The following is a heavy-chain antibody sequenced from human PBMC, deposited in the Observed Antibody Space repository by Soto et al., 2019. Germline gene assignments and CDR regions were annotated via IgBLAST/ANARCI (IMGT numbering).Heavy chain of an antibody. CDR1: GYTFSSNW. CDR2: IYPGDSET. CDR3: ARPYSGGPNDPFDV. V-gene: IGHV5-51*01. D-gene: IGHD1-26*01. J-gene: IGHJ3*01. Sequence: PGESLKISCQTSGYTFSSNWIGWVRQMPGKGLEWMGIIYPGDSETRYSPSFQGQVTISDDRSFSTAYLQWTSLQASDTAMYYCARPYSGGPNDPFDVWGQGTMVTVSS.